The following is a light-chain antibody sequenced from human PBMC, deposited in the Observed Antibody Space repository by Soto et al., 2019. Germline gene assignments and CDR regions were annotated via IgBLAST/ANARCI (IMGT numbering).Light chain of an antibody. Sequence: EIVLTQSPGTLSLSPGERATLSCRASQSVSSIYLAWYQQKPGQAPRLLIYGASSRATGIPDRFSGSGSGTDFTLTISRLEPEDFAVYYCQQYDSSRWTFGHGTKVEI. V-gene: IGKV3-20*01. CDR2: GAS. CDR1: QSVSSIY. J-gene: IGKJ1*01. CDR3: QQYDSSRWT.